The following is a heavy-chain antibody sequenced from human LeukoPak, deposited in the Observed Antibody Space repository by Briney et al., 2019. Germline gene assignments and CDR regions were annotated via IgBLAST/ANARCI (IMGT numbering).Heavy chain of an antibody. J-gene: IGHJ4*02. Sequence: PGGSLRLSCAASGFTFDDYAMHWVRQAPGKGLAWVSGISWNSGSIGYADSVKGRFTISRDNAKNSLYLQMNSLRAEDTALYYCAKGDLGSGSYLHYWGQGTLVTVSS. CDR1: GFTFDDYA. V-gene: IGHV3-9*01. CDR3: AKGDLGSGSYLHY. CDR2: ISWNSGSI. D-gene: IGHD3-10*01.